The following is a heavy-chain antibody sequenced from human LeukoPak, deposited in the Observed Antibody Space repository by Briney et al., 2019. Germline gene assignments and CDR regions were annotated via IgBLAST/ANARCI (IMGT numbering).Heavy chain of an antibody. CDR2: IGTSASTI. Sequence: GGSLRLSCAASGFTFSEHYMSWIRQAPGKGLEWVSYIGTSASTIYYADSVKGRFTISRDNAKNSPYLQMNSLRAEGTAVYYCARGHYGFDYWGQGTLVTVSS. V-gene: IGHV3-11*01. CDR1: GFTFSEHY. J-gene: IGHJ4*02. D-gene: IGHD4-17*01. CDR3: ARGHYGFDY.